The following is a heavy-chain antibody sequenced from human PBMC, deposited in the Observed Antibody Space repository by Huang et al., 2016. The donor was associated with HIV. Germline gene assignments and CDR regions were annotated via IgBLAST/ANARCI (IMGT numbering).Heavy chain of an antibody. D-gene: IGHD4-17*01. V-gene: IGHV1-18*01. CDR1: GYTFTSYG. Sequence: VQLVQSGAGVKKPGASVKVSCKASGYTFTSYGISWVQQAPGQGLEWMGWISAYNGNTNYAQNLQGRVAMTTATSTSTAYMVLRSLRSDDTAVYYCARVSTPPTVTHDYWGQGTLVTVSS. CDR2: ISAYNGNT. J-gene: IGHJ4*02. CDR3: ARVSTPPTVTHDY.